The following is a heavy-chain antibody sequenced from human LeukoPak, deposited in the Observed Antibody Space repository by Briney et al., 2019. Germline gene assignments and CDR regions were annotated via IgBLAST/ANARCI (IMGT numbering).Heavy chain of an antibody. CDR1: GFTFSDYY. J-gene: IGHJ6*02. V-gene: IGHV3-11*01. CDR3: ASLYGSGSYASYYYGMDV. Sequence: VGSLRLSCAASGFTFSDYYMSWIRQAPGKGLEWVSYISSSGSTIYYADSVKGRFTISRDNAKNSLYLQMNSLRAEDTAVYYCASLYGSGSYASYYYGMDVWGQGTTVTVSS. CDR2: ISSSGSTI. D-gene: IGHD3-10*01.